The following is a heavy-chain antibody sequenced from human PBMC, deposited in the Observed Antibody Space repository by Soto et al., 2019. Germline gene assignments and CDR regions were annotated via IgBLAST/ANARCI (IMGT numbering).Heavy chain of an antibody. Sequence: SVAGGSGSETVIGYDWGCFGQPPGKGLEWIGEIDHSGTTKYNPSLKSRVTISVEASKKQFSLKLSSATAADTAVYYCAIVGFSSSWYREEHVAHWAQCTPVTVS. D-gene: IGHD6-13*01. CDR3: AIVGFSSSWYREEHVAH. V-gene: IGHV4-34*01. CDR1: SETVIGYD. CDR2: IDHSGTT. J-gene: IGHJ1*01.